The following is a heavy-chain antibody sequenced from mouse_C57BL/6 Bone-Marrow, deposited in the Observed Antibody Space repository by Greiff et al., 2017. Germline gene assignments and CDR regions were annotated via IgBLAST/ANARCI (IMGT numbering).Heavy chain of an antibody. J-gene: IGHJ1*03. CDR2: INPNNGGT. CDR1: GYTFTDYY. CDR3: ARLGYYCDCED. D-gene: IGHD3-3*01. Sequence: EVQLQQSGPELVKPGASVKISCKASGYTFTDYYMDWVKQSHGKSLEWIGDINPNNGGTNYNQKFKGKATLTVDTSSSTAYMELRSLTSEDTAVYYCARLGYYCDCEDWGTGTTVTVSS. V-gene: IGHV1-18*01.